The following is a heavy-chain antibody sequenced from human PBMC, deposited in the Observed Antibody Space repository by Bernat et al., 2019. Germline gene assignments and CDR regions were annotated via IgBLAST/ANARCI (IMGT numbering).Heavy chain of an antibody. V-gene: IGHV3-30*18. CDR1: GFTFSSYG. J-gene: IGHJ6*02. CDR2: ISYDGSNK. Sequence: VQLVESGGGLVKPGGSLRLSCAASGFTFSSYGMHWVRQAPGKGLEWVAVISYDGSNKYYADSVKGRFTISRDNSKNTLYLQMNSLRAEDTAVYYCAKEGGYSSGWYNSDYYYGMDVWGQGTTVTVSS. CDR3: AKEGGYSSGWYNSDYYYGMDV. D-gene: IGHD6-19*01.